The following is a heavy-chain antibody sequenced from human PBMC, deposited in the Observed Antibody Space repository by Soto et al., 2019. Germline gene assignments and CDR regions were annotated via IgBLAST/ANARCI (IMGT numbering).Heavy chain of an antibody. CDR2: ISAYNGNT. Sequence: QVQLVQSGAELKKPGASVKVSCKASGYTFRNYGINWVRQAPGQGLEWMGWISAYNGNTKYAQKFQGRVTMATDTPTSTAYMELRSLKSDDTAVYYCARDGRQVVPNSDNFDVWGQGTTVTVSA. CDR3: ARDGRQVVPNSDNFDV. D-gene: IGHD6-6*01. CDR1: GYTFRNYG. V-gene: IGHV1-18*01. J-gene: IGHJ3*01.